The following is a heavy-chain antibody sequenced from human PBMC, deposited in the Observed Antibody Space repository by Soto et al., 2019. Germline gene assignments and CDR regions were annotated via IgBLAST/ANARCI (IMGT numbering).Heavy chain of an antibody. CDR3: ARSPAYDYVWGSSNLDY. J-gene: IGHJ4*02. V-gene: IGHV1-69*01. Sequence: QVQLVQSGAEVKKPGSSVKVSCKASGGTFSSYAISWVRQAPGQGLEWMGGIIPIFGTANYAQKFQGRVTITADESTSTAYMELSSLRSEDTAVYYCARSPAYDYVWGSSNLDYWGQGTLVTVSS. CDR2: IIPIFGTA. D-gene: IGHD3-16*01. CDR1: GGTFSSYA.